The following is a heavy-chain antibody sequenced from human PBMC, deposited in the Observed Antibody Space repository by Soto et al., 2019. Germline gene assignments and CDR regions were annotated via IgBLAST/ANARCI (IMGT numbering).Heavy chain of an antibody. CDR3: ARDYESDIAPGRRRLNWFDP. D-gene: IGHD2-15*01. Sequence: PGGSLRLSCAASGFTFNIYSMSWVRQAPGKGLEWVSSIDSGGNYIYYADSVKGRFTMSRDNAKDSLYLQLNSLRAEDSALYYCARDYESDIAPGRRRLNWFDPWGQGTLVTVSS. J-gene: IGHJ5*02. CDR2: IDSGGNYI. V-gene: IGHV3-21*01. CDR1: GFTFNIYS.